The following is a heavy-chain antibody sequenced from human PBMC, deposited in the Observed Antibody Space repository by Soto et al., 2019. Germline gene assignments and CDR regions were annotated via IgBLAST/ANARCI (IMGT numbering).Heavy chain of an antibody. D-gene: IGHD2-15*01. CDR1: GGTFSSYA. J-gene: IGHJ4*02. V-gene: IGHV1-69*06. Sequence: SVKVSCKASGGTFSSYAISWVRQAPGQGLEWMGGIIPIFGTANYAQKFQGRVTITADKSTSTAYMELSSLRSEDTAVYYCARDLDGSCYSGVCDYWGQGTLVTVSS. CDR3: ARDLDGSCYSGVCDY. CDR2: IIPIFGTA.